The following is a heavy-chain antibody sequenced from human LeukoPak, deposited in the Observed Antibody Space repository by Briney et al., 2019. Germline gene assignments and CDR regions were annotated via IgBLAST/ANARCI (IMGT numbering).Heavy chain of an antibody. V-gene: IGHV3-30*18. Sequence: GGSLRLSCAASGFTFSSYGMHWVRQAPGKGLEWVAVISYDGSNKYYADSVKGRFTISRDNSKTTLYLQMNSLRAEDTAVYYCAKGLYSSSWYGIDYWGQGTLVTVSS. J-gene: IGHJ4*02. CDR1: GFTFSSYG. D-gene: IGHD6-13*01. CDR3: AKGLYSSSWYGIDY. CDR2: ISYDGSNK.